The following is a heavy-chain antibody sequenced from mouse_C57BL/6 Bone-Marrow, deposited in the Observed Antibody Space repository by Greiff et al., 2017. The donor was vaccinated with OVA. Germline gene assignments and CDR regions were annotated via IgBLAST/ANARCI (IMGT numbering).Heavy chain of an antibody. CDR3: ARSGNYGFDY. J-gene: IGHJ2*01. CDR2: IDPSDSST. D-gene: IGHD2-1*01. V-gene: IGHV1-59*01. Sequence: QVQLQQPGAELVRPGTSVKLSCKASGYTFTSYWMHWVKQRPGQGLEWIGVIDPSDSSTNYNQKFKGKATLTVDTSSSTAYMQLSSLTSEDSAVYYCARSGNYGFDYWGQGTTLTVSS. CDR1: GYTFTSYW.